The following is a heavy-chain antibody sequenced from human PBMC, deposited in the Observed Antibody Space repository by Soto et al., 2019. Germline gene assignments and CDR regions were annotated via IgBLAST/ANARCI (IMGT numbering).Heavy chain of an antibody. J-gene: IGHJ5*02. CDR3: ARGARYDILTNWFDP. D-gene: IGHD3-9*01. CDR1: GGSISSGDYY. V-gene: IGHV4-30-4*01. CDR2: IYYSGST. Sequence: PSETLSLTCTVSGGSISSGDYYWSWIRQPPGKGLEWIGYIYYSGSTYYNPSLKSRVTISVDTSKNQFSLKLSSVTAADTAVYYCARGARYDILTNWFDPWGQGTPVTVSS.